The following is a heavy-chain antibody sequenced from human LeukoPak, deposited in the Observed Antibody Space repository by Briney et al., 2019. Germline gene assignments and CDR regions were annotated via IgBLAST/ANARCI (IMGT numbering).Heavy chain of an antibody. CDR2: IDRVDDK. J-gene: IGHJ4*02. D-gene: IGHD6-6*01. CDR3: ARTPSIAAPFDY. Sequence: SGPALVKPTQTLTLTCTFSGFSLSTSGMRVSWIRQPPGKALEWLARIDRVDDKFYSTSLKTRLTISKDTSKNQVVLTMTNMDPVDTATYYCARTPSIAAPFDYWGQGTLVTVSS. CDR1: GFSLSTSGMR. V-gene: IGHV2-70*04.